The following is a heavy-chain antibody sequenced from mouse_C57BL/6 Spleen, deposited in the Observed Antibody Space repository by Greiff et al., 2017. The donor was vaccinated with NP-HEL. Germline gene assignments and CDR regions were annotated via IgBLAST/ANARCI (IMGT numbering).Heavy chain of an antibody. D-gene: IGHD3-2*02. Sequence: VQLQQSGAELVKPGASVKLSCKASGYTFTSYWMHWVKQRPGQGLEWIGMIHPNSGSTNYNEKFKSKATLTVDKSSSTAYMQLSSLTSEDSAVYYCARAAQEGYFDYWGQGTTLTVSS. CDR1: GYTFTSYW. CDR2: IHPNSGST. J-gene: IGHJ2*01. CDR3: ARAAQEGYFDY. V-gene: IGHV1-64*01.